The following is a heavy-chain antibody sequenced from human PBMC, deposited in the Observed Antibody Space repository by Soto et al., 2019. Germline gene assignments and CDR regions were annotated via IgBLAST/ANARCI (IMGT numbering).Heavy chain of an antibody. CDR2: IYYSGST. CDR1: GGSVSSGSYY. Sequence: SETLSLTCTVSGGSVSSGSYYWSWIRQPPGKGLEWIGYIYYSGSTNYNPSLKSRVTISVDTSKNQFSLKLSSVTAADTAVYYCARDRKIKTFGVVNTPGAFDLWGPGTMVTVSS. V-gene: IGHV4-61*01. D-gene: IGHD3-3*01. J-gene: IGHJ3*01. CDR3: ARDRKIKTFGVVNTPGAFDL.